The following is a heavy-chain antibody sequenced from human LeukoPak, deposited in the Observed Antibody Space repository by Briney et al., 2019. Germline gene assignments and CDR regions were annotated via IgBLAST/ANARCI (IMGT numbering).Heavy chain of an antibody. CDR1: GGSISSSSYY. Sequence: SETLSLTCTVSGGSISSSSYYWGWIRQPPGKGLEWIGSIYYSGSIYYNPSLKSRVTISVDTSKNQFSLKLSSVTAADTAVYYCVRRGGFGELLDYWGQGTLVTVSS. V-gene: IGHV4-39*01. D-gene: IGHD3-10*01. CDR3: VRRGGFGELLDY. CDR2: IYYSGSI. J-gene: IGHJ4*02.